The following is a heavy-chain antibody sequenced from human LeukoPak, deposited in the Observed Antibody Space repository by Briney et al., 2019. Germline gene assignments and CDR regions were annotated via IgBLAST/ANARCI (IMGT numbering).Heavy chain of an antibody. CDR1: GYTFTSYG. CDR3: ARMGTSYGSSDYYYYGMDV. J-gene: IGHJ6*02. Sequence: GASVKVSCKASGYTFTSYGISWVRQAPGQGLEWMGWISAYNGNTNYAQKLQGRVTMTTDTSTSTAYMELRSLRSDDTAVYYCARMGTSYGSSDYYYYGMDVWGQGTTVTVSS. D-gene: IGHD5-18*01. CDR2: ISAYNGNT. V-gene: IGHV1-18*01.